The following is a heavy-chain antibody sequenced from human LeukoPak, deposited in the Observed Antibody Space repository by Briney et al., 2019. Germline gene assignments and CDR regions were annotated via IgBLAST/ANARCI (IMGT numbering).Heavy chain of an antibody. CDR2: ISGSGGST. D-gene: IGHD6-13*01. Sequence: GGSLRLSCAASGFTFSSYVMSWVRQAPGKGLEWVSAISGSGGSTYYADSVKGRFTISRDNSKNTLYLQVGSLRAEDTAVYRCAKGGRITAVLPFDYWGQGTLVTVSS. CDR3: AKGGRITAVLPFDY. V-gene: IGHV3-23*01. J-gene: IGHJ4*02. CDR1: GFTFSSYV.